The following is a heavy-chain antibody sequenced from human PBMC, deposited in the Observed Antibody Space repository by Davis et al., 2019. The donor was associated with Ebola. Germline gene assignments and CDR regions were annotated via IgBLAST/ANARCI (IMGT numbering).Heavy chain of an antibody. D-gene: IGHD2-8*02. V-gene: IGHV4-34*01. Sequence: SETLSLTCAVYGGSFSGYYWSWIRQPPGKGLEWIGEINHSGSTNYNPSLKSRVTISVDTSKNQFSLKLSSVTAADTAVYYCARLVYYYGMDVWGQGTTVTVSS. CDR1: GGSFSGYY. CDR3: ARLVYYYGMDV. J-gene: IGHJ6*02. CDR2: INHSGST.